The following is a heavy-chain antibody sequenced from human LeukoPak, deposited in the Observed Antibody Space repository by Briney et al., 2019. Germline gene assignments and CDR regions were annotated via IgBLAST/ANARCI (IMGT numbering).Heavy chain of an antibody. Sequence: SETLSLTCAVSGGSISSGGYSWSWIRQPPGKGLEWIGYIYYSGSTNYNPSLKSRVTISVDTSKNQFSLKLSSVTAADTAVYYCARTPTYYYYMDVWGKGTTVTVSS. V-gene: IGHV4-61*08. CDR3: ARTPTYYYYMDV. CDR1: GGSISSGGYS. CDR2: IYYSGST. J-gene: IGHJ6*03.